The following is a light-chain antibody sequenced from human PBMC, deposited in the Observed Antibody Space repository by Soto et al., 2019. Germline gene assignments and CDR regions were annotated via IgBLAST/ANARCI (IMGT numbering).Light chain of an antibody. J-gene: IGLJ1*01. Sequence: QSVLTQPASVSGSLGQSITISCTGTISGLAGYNYVSWYQQHPGKAPRLVIYEVTNRPSGVSNRFSGSKSGNTASLTISGLQADDEADYYCNSFTDSSLYVFGTGTKV. V-gene: IGLV2-14*01. CDR1: ISGLAGYNY. CDR3: NSFTDSSLYV. CDR2: EVT.